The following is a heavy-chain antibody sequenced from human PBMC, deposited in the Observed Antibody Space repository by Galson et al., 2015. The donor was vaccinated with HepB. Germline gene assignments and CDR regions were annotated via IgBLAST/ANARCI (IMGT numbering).Heavy chain of an antibody. CDR2: IIPIFHTE. Sequence: SVKVSCKAFGGTLTTFAISGWRQAPGQGLEGMEGIIPIFHTENYAQKFQGRVTITADESTRTAYMELSSLTSEDTALYYCARAEGSSTRVLRDYYYMDVWGTGTTVTVSS. D-gene: IGHD6-6*01. J-gene: IGHJ6*03. CDR1: GGTLTTFA. CDR3: ARAEGSSTRVLRDYYYMDV. V-gene: IGHV1-69*13.